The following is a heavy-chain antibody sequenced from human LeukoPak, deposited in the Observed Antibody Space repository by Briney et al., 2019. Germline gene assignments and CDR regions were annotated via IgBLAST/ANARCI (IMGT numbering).Heavy chain of an antibody. CDR3: ARGSCSNINCFWGTGRPQFAV. Sequence: GGSLRLSCVGSGFNLGSYGMHWVRHAPGKGLEWVAGVDGSGGRLYYAHSVKGRFSISRDNPKDTLHLQMDSLRVEDTAVYYCARGSCSNINCFWGTGRPQFAVWGQGTLVIVSS. J-gene: IGHJ4*02. D-gene: IGHD3-16*01. V-gene: IGHV3-23*01. CDR2: VDGSGGRL. CDR1: GFNLGSYG.